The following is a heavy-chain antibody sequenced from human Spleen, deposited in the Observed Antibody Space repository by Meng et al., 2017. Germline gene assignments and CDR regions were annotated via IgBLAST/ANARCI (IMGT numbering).Heavy chain of an antibody. J-gene: IGHJ4*03. V-gene: IGHV3-15*01. CDR2: IKSNVDGGPV. Sequence: GESLKISCAASGFTFSNAWMTWVRQAPGKGLEWIGRIKSNVDGGPVDYATAVKGRFFISRGNSENTFYLHMNGLKTEDTAVYYCSGHVDYWGHGTLVTVSS. CDR3: SGHVDY. CDR1: GFTFSNAW.